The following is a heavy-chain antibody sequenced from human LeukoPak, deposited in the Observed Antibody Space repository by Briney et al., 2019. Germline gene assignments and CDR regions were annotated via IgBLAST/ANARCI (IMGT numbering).Heavy chain of an antibody. Sequence: GASVKVSCKASGYTFTGYYMHWVRQAPGQGLEWTGWINPNSGGTNYAQKFQGRVTMTRDTSISTAYMELSRLRSDDTAVYYCAREYSGYPRYYFDYWGQGTLVTVSS. CDR2: INPNSGGT. CDR1: GYTFTGYY. D-gene: IGHD3-22*01. CDR3: AREYSGYPRYYFDY. J-gene: IGHJ4*02. V-gene: IGHV1-2*02.